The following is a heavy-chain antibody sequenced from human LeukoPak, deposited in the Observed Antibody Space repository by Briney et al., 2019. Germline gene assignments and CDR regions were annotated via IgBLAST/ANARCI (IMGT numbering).Heavy chain of an antibody. CDR2: INHSGST. J-gene: IGHJ2*01. CDR1: GGSFSGYY. V-gene: IGHV4-34*01. CDR3: ARALSSSWAGRSSYFDL. D-gene: IGHD6-13*01. Sequence: SETLSLTCAVYGGSFSGYYWSWIRQPPGKGLEWIGEINHSGSTNYNPSLKSRVTISVDTSKNQFSLKLSSVTAADTAVYYCARALSSSWAGRSSYFDLWGRGTLVTVSS.